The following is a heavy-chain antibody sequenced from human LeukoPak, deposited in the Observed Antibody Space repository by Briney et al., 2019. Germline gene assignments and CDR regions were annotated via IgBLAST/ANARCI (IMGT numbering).Heavy chain of an antibody. J-gene: IGHJ6*04. V-gene: IGHV1-69*06. CDR2: IIPVFGTT. D-gene: IGHD2-2*01. CDR3: ASQYWVPAAFYYAFNV. Sequence: SVKLSCTASVDTFSNYAISWVRHAPGQGREWMGAIIPVFGTTNYAQKFQGRVTINADTYSTTSYMELGSLTSEDTAIYYCASQYWVPAAFYYAFNVWGKGTTVSVSS. CDR1: VDTFSNYA.